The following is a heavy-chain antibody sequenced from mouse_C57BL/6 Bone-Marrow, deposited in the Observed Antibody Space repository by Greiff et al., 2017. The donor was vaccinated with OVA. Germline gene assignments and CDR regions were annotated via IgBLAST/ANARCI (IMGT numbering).Heavy chain of an antibody. D-gene: IGHD4-1*02. CDR1: GYTFTSYW. CDR3: AQLGRFAY. Sequence: VKLQQPGAELVMPGASVKLSCKASGYTFTSYWMHWVKQRPGQGLEWIGEIDPSDSYTNYNQKFKGKSTLTVDKSSSTAYMQLSSLTSEDSAVYYCAQLGRFAYWGQGTLVTVSA. V-gene: IGHV1-69*01. CDR2: IDPSDSYT. J-gene: IGHJ3*01.